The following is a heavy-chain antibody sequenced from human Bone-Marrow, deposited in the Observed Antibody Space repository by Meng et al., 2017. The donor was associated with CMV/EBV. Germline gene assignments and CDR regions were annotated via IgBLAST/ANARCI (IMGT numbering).Heavy chain of an antibody. J-gene: IGHJ5*02. CDR1: TGGSYY. CDR2: IYYSGSA. D-gene: IGHD6-13*01. V-gene: IGHV4-39*01. Sequence: TGGSYYWGRIRQPTGKGLEWIGNIYYSGSAYSNPSIKSRVTISVDTSKNQFSLKLSSVTAADTAVYYCARHSSSWWRFDPWGQGTLVTVSS. CDR3: ARHSSSWWRFDP.